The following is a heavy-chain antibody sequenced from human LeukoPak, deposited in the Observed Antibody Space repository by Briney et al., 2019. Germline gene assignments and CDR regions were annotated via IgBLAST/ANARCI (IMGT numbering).Heavy chain of an antibody. J-gene: IGHJ4*02. V-gene: IGHV3-21*01. CDR3: PRETATVTGVYDSSGYYFYYFDY. CDR2: ISSSSSYI. Sequence: PGGSLRLSCAASGFTFSSYSMNWVRQAPGKGLEWVSAISSSSSYIYYADSVKGRFTISRDNAKNSLYLQMNSLRAEDPAVYYCPRETATVTGVYDSSGYYFYYFDYWGQGTLVTVSS. CDR1: GFTFSSYS. D-gene: IGHD3-22*01.